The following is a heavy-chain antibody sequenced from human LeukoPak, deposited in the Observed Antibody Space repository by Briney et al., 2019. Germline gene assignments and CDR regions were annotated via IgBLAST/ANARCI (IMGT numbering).Heavy chain of an antibody. CDR1: GYTFTSYG. CDR2: ISAYNGNT. CDR3: ARDLVYYDSSGYYYPGTN. D-gene: IGHD3-22*01. J-gene: IGHJ4*02. Sequence: ASVKVSCKASGYTFTSYGISWVRQAPGQGLEWMGWISAYNGNTNYAQKRQGRVTMITDTSTSTAYMELRSLRSDDTAVYYCARDLVYYDSSGYYYPGTNWGQGTLVTVSS. V-gene: IGHV1-18*01.